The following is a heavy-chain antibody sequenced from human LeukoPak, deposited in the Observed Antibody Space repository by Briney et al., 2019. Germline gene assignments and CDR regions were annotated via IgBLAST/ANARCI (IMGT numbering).Heavy chain of an antibody. CDR3: ARDFITMVRGVNYYYYYGMDV. D-gene: IGHD3-10*01. Sequence: SETLSLTCTVSGVSISSGGYYWSWIRQHPGKGLEWIGYIYYSGSTYYNPSLKSRVTISVDTSKNQFSLKLSSVTAADMAVYYCARDFITMVRGVNYYYYYGMDVWGQGTTVTVSS. CDR1: GVSISSGGYY. CDR2: IYYSGST. J-gene: IGHJ6*02. V-gene: IGHV4-31*03.